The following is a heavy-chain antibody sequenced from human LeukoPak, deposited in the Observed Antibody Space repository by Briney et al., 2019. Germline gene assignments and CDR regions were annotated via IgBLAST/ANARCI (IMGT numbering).Heavy chain of an antibody. CDR1: GGSISSYY. CDR3: ASYYYDSSGYYLDY. Sequence: SETLSLTCTVSGGSISSYYWSWIRQPPGKGLEWIGYIYYSGSTNYNPSLKSRVTISVDTSKNQCSLKLSSVTAADTAVYYCASYYYDSSGYYLDYWGQGTLVTVSS. J-gene: IGHJ4*02. D-gene: IGHD3-22*01. CDR2: IYYSGST. V-gene: IGHV4-59*01.